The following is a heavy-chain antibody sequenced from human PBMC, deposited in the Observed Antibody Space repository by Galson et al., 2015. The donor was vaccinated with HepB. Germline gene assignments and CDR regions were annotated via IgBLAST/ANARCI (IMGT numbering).Heavy chain of an antibody. J-gene: IGHJ6*03. CDR2: IDPSDSYT. CDR3: AATDPDITIFGVVTPPVHYYYYMDV. Sequence: QSGAEVKKPGESLRISCKGSGYSFTSYWISWVRQMPGKGLEWMGRIDPSDSYTNYSPSFQGHVTISADKSISTAYMELSSLRSEDTAVYYCAATDPDITIFGVVTPPVHYYYYMDVWGKGTTVTVSS. CDR1: GYSFTSYW. D-gene: IGHD3-3*01. V-gene: IGHV5-10-1*01.